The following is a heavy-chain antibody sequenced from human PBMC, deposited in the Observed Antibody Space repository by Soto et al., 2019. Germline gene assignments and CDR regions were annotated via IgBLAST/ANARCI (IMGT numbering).Heavy chain of an antibody. CDR1: GGSITSSY. CDR3: ARGEDAFFYYGLDV. J-gene: IGHJ6*02. CDR2: IYDTGISGYTPST. V-gene: IGHV4-59*01. Sequence: PSETLSLTCTVSGGSITSSYWSWIRRPPWKGLEWIAYIYDTGISGYTPSTSYNPSLKSRVTMSVDASKSQFSLKLTSVTAADTAVYYCARGEDAFFYYGLDVWGQGITVTVSS.